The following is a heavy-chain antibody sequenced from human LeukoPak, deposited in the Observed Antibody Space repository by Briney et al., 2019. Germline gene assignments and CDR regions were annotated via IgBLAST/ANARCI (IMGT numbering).Heavy chain of an antibody. J-gene: IGHJ4*02. CDR1: GYSFTGYY. CDR3: ARDFPGYSSFFDY. Sequence: ASVTVSCKASGYSFTGYYMHWVRQAPGQGLEWMAWIDPNSGGANYAQKFQGRVTVTRDTSISTAYMELSGLRSDDTAVYYCARDFPGYSSFFDYWGQGTLVTVSS. CDR2: IDPNSGGA. D-gene: IGHD6-19*01. V-gene: IGHV1-2*02.